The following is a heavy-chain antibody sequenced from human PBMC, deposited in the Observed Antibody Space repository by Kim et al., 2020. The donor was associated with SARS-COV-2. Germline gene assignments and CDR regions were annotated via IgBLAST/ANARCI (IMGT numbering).Heavy chain of an antibody. V-gene: IGHV4-39*01. CDR2: IYYSGST. CDR3: ARHDSEAWAVAGFDY. D-gene: IGHD6-19*01. Sequence: SETLSLTCTVSGGSISSSSYYWGWIRQPPGKGLEWIGSIYYSGSTYYNPSLKSRVTISVDTSKNQFSLKLSSVTAADTAVYYCARHDSEAWAVAGFDYWGQGTLVTVSS. CDR1: GGSISSSSYY. J-gene: IGHJ4*02.